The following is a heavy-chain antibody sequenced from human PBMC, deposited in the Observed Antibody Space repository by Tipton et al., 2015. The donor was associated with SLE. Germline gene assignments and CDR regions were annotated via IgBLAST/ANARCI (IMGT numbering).Heavy chain of an antibody. CDR1: GDYITSDIYY. CDR2: IYYSGST. V-gene: IGHV4-39*07. D-gene: IGHD3-3*01. CDR3: ARESNYDFWSGMNYYFYFMDV. J-gene: IGHJ6*03. Sequence: LRLSCFVSGDYITSDIYYWGWIRQPPGKGLEWIGSIYYSGSTYYNPSLKSRVTISVDTSKNQFSLKVSSVTAADTAVYYCARESNYDFWSGMNYYFYFMDVWGKGTTVTVSS.